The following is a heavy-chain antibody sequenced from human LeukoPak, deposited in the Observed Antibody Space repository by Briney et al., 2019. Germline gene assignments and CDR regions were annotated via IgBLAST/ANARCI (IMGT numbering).Heavy chain of an antibody. D-gene: IGHD4-23*01. J-gene: IGHJ4*02. CDR3: ATERPLPVGDHFAF. CDR2: VDPEDGRT. Sequence: PVASVKVSCKVSGYPFVDYYIHWIKQAPGKGLEWMGLVDPEDGRTVYAEKLQDRVTITADTSVDTVYMELRSLRFDDTAVYYCATERPLPVGDHFAFWGQGSLVSVSS. V-gene: IGHV1-69-2*01. CDR1: GYPFVDYY.